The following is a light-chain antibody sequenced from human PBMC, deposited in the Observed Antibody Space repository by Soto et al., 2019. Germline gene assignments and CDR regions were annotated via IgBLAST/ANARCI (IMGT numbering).Light chain of an antibody. CDR1: SSNIGAGYN. Sequence: QSVLTQPPSVSGAPGQRVTISCTGSSSNIGAGYNVHWYQQLPGTAPKLLIFGNSNRPSGVPDQFSGSKSGTSASLAITGLEAEDEADYYCQSYDRSRSGWVFGGGTKLTVL. V-gene: IGLV1-40*01. CDR3: QSYDRSRSGWV. J-gene: IGLJ3*02. CDR2: GNS.